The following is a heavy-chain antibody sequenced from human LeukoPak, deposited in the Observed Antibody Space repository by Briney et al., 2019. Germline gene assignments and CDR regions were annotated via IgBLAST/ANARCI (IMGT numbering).Heavy chain of an antibody. V-gene: IGHV1-69*05. J-gene: IGHJ4*02. D-gene: IGHD5-18*01. Sequence: SVKVSCRASGGTFSSYAISWVRQAPGQGLEWMGRIIPIFGTANYAQKFQGRVTITTDESTSTAYMELSSRRSEDTAVYCGAREIRYSYGLDYWGQGTLVTVSS. CDR1: GGTFSSYA. CDR3: AREIRYSYGLDY. CDR2: IIPIFGTA.